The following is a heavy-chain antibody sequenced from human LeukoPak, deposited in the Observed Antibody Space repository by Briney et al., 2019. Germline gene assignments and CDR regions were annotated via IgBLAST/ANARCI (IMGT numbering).Heavy chain of an antibody. CDR3: AGRNNDDVWGGYYRSPTEGFDM. CDR1: GGTLSSYP. V-gene: IGHV1-69*02. J-gene: IGHJ3*02. D-gene: IGHD3-16*01. CDR2: IIPILDLT. Sequence: ASVKVSCKASGGTLSSYPVSWVRQAPGQGLELMGRIIPILDLTNYAQRFQGRVTITADTSTSTVYMELNSLRSEDTAVYYCAGRNNDDVWGGYYRSPTEGFDMWGQGTMVTVSS.